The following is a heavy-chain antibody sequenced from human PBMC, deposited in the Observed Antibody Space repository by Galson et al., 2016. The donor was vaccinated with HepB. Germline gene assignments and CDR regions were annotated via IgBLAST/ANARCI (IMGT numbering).Heavy chain of an antibody. Sequence: TLSLTCTVSGGSIKSEDHYWSWIRQRPGKGLEWLGYIYYSGTTFFNPSLRSRVSISVDTSKSQFSLELYSVTAADTAVYYCARVTNNGYYFFDYWGQGTLVTVSS. D-gene: IGHD3-22*01. V-gene: IGHV4-31*03. J-gene: IGHJ4*02. CDR3: ARVTNNGYYFFDY. CDR2: IYYSGTT. CDR1: GGSIKSEDHY.